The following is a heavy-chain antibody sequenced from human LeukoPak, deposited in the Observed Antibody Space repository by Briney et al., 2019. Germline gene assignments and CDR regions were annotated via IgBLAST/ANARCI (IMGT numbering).Heavy chain of an antibody. V-gene: IGHV3-23*01. Sequence: GGSLRLSCAASGFTFSSYAMSWVRQAPGKGLEWVSAISGGGYSTYYADSVKGRFTISRDNSKNTLYLQMSSLRAEDTAVYYCARAVWDSSGHLFDYWGQGTLVTVSS. J-gene: IGHJ4*02. CDR1: GFTFSSYA. D-gene: IGHD3-22*01. CDR3: ARAVWDSSGHLFDY. CDR2: ISGGGYST.